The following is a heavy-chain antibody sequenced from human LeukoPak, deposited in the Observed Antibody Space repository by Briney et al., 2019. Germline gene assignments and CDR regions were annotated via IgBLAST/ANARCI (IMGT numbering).Heavy chain of an antibody. CDR1: GYTFGNSG. V-gene: IGHV1-3*01. J-gene: IGHJ4*02. CDR2: INAGNGNT. CDR3: ARGVGAAAGTAHGY. D-gene: IGHD6-13*01. Sequence: ASVKVSCKASGYTFGNSGISWVRQAPGQGLEWMGWINAGNGNTKYSQKFQGRVTITRDTSASTAYMELSSLRSEDTAVYYCARGVGAAAGTAHGYWGQGTLVTVSS.